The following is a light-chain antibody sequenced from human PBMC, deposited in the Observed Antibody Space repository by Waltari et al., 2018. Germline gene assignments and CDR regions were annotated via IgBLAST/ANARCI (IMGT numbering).Light chain of an antibody. CDR2: WAP. CDR3: QQYYSSPRT. J-gene: IGKJ1*01. Sequence: DIVMTQSPDSLAVSLGEGATINCKSSHSVLYSPNNKNYLAWFHQKPGQPPRLPIYWAPTRESGVPDRFSGSGSGTDFTLTVSSLQAEDVAVYYCQQYYSSPRTFGQGTKVEIK. V-gene: IGKV4-1*01. CDR1: HSVLYSPNNKNY.